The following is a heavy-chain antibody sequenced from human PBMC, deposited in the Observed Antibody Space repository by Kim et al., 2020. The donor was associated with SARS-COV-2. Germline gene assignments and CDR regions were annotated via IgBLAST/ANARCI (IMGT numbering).Heavy chain of an antibody. Sequence: SETLSLTCTVSGGSISSYYWSWIRQPPGKGLEWIGDIYYSGSTNYNPSLKSRVTISVDTSKNQFSLKMSSVTAADTAVYYCARAPEGWFDPWGQGTLVTVPS. J-gene: IGHJ5*02. V-gene: IGHV4-59*08. CDR1: GGSISSYY. CDR2: IYYSGST. CDR3: ARAPEGWFDP.